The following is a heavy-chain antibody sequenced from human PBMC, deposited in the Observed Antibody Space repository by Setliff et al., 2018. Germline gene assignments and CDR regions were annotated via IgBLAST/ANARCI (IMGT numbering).Heavy chain of an antibody. Sequence: GGSLRLSCAASGFSFSDAWMNWVRQSPSKGLEWVGRIQSRAHGGEVEYAASVKGRFYISRDDSKNSLYLQMNSLKIEDTAMYYCTRDWDAALANWGQGTLVTVSS. CDR3: TRDWDAALAN. CDR1: GFSFSDAW. CDR2: IQSRAHGGEV. D-gene: IGHD5-18*01. V-gene: IGHV3-15*01. J-gene: IGHJ4*02.